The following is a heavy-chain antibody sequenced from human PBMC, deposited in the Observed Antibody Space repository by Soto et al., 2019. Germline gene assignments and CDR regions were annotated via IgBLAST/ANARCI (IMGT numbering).Heavy chain of an antibody. J-gene: IGHJ4*02. CDR2: VSYDGSKQ. CDR1: GFTFSNYA. CDR3: ARDRVYYYDNSGYYNFDY. Sequence: QVQLVESGGGVVQPGRSLRVSCAASGFTFSNYAMHWVRQAPGKGLEWVVVVSYDGSKQFYADSVEGRFTISRDSSKSTLYLHMDNLRDEDTAVYYCARDRVYYYDNSGYYNFDYWGQGTLVTVSS. D-gene: IGHD3-22*01. V-gene: IGHV3-30-3*01.